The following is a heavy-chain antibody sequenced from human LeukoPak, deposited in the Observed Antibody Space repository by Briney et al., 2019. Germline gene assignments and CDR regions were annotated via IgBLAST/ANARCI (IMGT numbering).Heavy chain of an antibody. Sequence: PSETLSLTCTVSGGSISSYYWSWIRQPPGKGLEWIGRMHTSGTTNYNPSLKSRVTMSIDTSKNQFSLKLSSLTAADTAVYYCARDSTTSSYYFDYWGQGTLVTVSS. CDR1: GGSISSYY. CDR2: MHTSGTT. CDR3: ARDSTTSSYYFDY. J-gene: IGHJ4*02. D-gene: IGHD6-6*01. V-gene: IGHV4-4*07.